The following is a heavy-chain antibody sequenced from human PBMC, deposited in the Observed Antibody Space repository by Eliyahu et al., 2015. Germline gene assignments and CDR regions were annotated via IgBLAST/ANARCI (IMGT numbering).Heavy chain of an antibody. J-gene: IGHJ3*02. CDR2: IYYSGST. CDR3: ARNLYVWGSYGAFDI. Sequence: QVQLQESGPGLVKPSQTLSLTCTVXGXSIXXGGYYWSXIRQHPGKGLEWIGYIYYSGSTYYNPSLKSRVTISVDTSKNQFSLKLSSVTAADTAVYYCARNLYVWGSYGAFDIWGQGTMVTVSS. CDR1: GXSIXXGGYY. V-gene: IGHV4-31*03. D-gene: IGHD3-16*01.